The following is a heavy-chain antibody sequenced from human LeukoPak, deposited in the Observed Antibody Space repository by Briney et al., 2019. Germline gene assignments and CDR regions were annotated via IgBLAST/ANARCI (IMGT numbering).Heavy chain of an antibody. CDR1: GGTFSSYA. D-gene: IGHD3-10*01. Sequence: SVKVSCKASGGTFSSYAISWVRQAPGQGLEWMGGIIPIFGTANYAQKFQGRVTITADESTSTAYMELSSLRSEDTAVYYCARLDTYYYGSGPGRFDPWGQGTLVTVSS. CDR3: ARLDTYYYGSGPGRFDP. CDR2: IIPIFGTA. V-gene: IGHV1-69*13. J-gene: IGHJ5*02.